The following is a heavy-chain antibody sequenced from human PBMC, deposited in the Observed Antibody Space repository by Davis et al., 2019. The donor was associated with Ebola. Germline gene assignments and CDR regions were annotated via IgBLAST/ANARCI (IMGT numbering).Heavy chain of an antibody. CDR2: IIPIFGTA. Sequence: SVKVSCKASGGTFSSYAISWVRQAPGQGLEWMGGIIPIFGTANYAQKFQGRVTITADESTSTAYMELSSLRSEDTAVYYCARAPIGGFDTIFGVVTLRAGWFDPWGQGTLVTVSS. D-gene: IGHD3-3*01. CDR3: ARAPIGGFDTIFGVVTLRAGWFDP. CDR1: GGTFSSYA. V-gene: IGHV1-69*13. J-gene: IGHJ5*02.